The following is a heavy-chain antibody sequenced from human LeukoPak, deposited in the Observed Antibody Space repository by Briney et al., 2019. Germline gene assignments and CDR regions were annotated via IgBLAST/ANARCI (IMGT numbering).Heavy chain of an antibody. CDR3: ARDHLWFGASQGHYGMDV. V-gene: IGHV4-61*01. J-gene: IGHJ6*04. D-gene: IGHD3-10*01. CDR1: GGSVSSGSYY. CDR2: IYYSGST. Sequence: SETLSLTCTVSGGSVSSGSYYWSWIRQPPGKGLEWIGYIYYSGSTNYNPSLKSRVTISVDTSKNQFSLKLSSVTAADTAVYYCARDHLWFGASQGHYGMDVWGKGTTVTVSS.